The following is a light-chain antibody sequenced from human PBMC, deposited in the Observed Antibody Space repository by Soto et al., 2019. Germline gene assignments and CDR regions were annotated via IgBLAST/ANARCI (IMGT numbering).Light chain of an antibody. CDR1: QSVSSN. CDR3: QQYNNWPYT. J-gene: IGKJ2*01. V-gene: IGKV3-15*01. Sequence: EIVMTQSPATLSVSPGERAALSCRASQSVSSNFAWYQQKPGQAPRLLIYGASTRATGIPARFSGSGSGTEFILTSSSRQSEEFAVYYCQQYNNWPYTFGQGTKLEI. CDR2: GAS.